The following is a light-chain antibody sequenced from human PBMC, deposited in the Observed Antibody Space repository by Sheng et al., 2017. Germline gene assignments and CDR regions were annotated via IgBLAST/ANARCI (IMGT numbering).Light chain of an antibody. CDR2: GAS. CDR3: QQYGSSPPHT. Sequence: VLTQSPGTLSLSPGERATLSCRASQSLTNNYLAWYQQSPGQAPRLLIYGASVRATGIPDRFSGSGSGTDFTLTISRLEPEDFAVYYCQQYGSSPPHTFGQGTNLEI. CDR1: QSLTNNY. V-gene: IGKV3-20*01. J-gene: IGKJ2*01.